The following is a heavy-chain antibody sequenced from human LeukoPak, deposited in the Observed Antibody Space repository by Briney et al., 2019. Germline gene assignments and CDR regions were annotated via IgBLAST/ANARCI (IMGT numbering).Heavy chain of an antibody. CDR1: GFTVNSNY. D-gene: IGHD3-10*01. J-gene: IGHJ6*02. Sequence: PGGSLRLSCAASGFTVNSNYMSWVRQAPGKGLEWVSVIYSGGSTYYADSVKGRFTISRDNSKNTLYLQMNSLRAEGTAVYYCARRRSYYRSPYYYYYYGMDVWGQGTTVTVSS. CDR3: ARRRSYYRSPYYYYYYGMDV. V-gene: IGHV3-66*01. CDR2: IYSGGST.